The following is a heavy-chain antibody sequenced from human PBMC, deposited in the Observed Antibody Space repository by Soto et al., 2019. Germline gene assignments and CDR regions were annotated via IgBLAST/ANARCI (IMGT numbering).Heavy chain of an antibody. D-gene: IGHD2-2*01. Sequence: GSLRLSCTASGFAFSSYAMNWVRQAPGKGLEWVSGIVDTGGRTFYADSVKGRFTISRDNAKNTLYLEMNSLRAEDTAIYYCAPVPAASSYYNTDVWGQGTTVTVSS. CDR2: IVDTGGRT. J-gene: IGHJ6*02. V-gene: IGHV3-23*01. CDR1: GFAFSSYA. CDR3: APVPAASSYYNTDV.